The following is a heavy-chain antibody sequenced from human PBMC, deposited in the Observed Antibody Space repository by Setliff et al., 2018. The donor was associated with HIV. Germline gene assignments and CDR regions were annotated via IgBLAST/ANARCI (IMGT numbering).Heavy chain of an antibody. D-gene: IGHD4-4*01. J-gene: IGHJ4*02. CDR3: VKEYHTEVTDTRVANYFDY. CDR2: INPSDGTT. V-gene: IGHV1-46*01. Sequence: ASVKVSCKASGYIFTSHKIHWVRQAPGQGLEYMGIINPSDGTTDYTQKFQDRVTMTSDTSTSTVYMELRSLRSEDTAIYYCVKEYHTEVTDTRVANYFDYWGQGTLVTVSS. CDR1: GYIFTSHK.